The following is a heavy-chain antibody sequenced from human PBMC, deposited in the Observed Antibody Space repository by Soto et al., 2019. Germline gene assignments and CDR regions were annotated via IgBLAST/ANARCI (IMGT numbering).Heavy chain of an antibody. V-gene: IGHV1-69*13. Sequence: SVKVSRKASGGTFSSYAISWVRQAPGQGLEWMGGIIPIFGTANYAQKFQGRVTITADESTSTAYMELSSLRSEHKAVYYCARVVGEEGWGQGTLVTVSS. J-gene: IGHJ4*02. CDR3: ARVVGEEG. CDR2: IIPIFGTA. D-gene: IGHD3-16*01. CDR1: GGTFSSYA.